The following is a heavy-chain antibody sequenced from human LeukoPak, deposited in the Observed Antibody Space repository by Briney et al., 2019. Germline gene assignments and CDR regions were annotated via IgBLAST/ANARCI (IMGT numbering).Heavy chain of an antibody. V-gene: IGHV3-9*01. CDR1: GFTFDDYA. CDR3: ARSLQWLGDFDY. D-gene: IGHD6-19*01. CDR2: ISWNSGSI. J-gene: IGHJ4*02. Sequence: GRSLRLSCAASGFTFDDYAMHWVRQAPGKGLERVSGISWNSGSIDYAESVKGGFTISRENAKNSLYLQMNSLRAEDTALYYCARSLQWLGDFDYWGQGTLVTVSS.